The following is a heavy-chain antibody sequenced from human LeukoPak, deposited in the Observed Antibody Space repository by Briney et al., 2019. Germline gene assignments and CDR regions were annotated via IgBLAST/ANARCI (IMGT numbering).Heavy chain of an antibody. CDR1: GYTFTSYY. J-gene: IGHJ3*02. Sequence: ASVKVSCKASGYTFTSYYMHWVRQAPGQGLEWMGIINPSGGSTSYAQKFQGRVTMTRDTSTSTVYMELSSLRSEDTAVYYCARNGGSSGSFYAFDIWGQGTMVTVSS. CDR2: INPSGGST. D-gene: IGHD6-19*01. V-gene: IGHV1-46*01. CDR3: ARNGGSSGSFYAFDI.